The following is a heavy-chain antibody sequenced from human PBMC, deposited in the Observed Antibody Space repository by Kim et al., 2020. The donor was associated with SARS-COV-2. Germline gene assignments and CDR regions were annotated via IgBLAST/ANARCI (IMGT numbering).Heavy chain of an antibody. D-gene: IGHD6-19*01. J-gene: IGHJ5*02. V-gene: IGHV3-9*01. CDR3: AKSGAKWLVLNWFDP. Sequence: DSVKGRFTISRDNAKNSLYLQMNSLRAEDTALYYCAKSGAKWLVLNWFDPWGQGTLVTVSS.